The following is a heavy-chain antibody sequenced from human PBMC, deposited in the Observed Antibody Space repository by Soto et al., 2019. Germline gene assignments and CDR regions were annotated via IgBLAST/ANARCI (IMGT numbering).Heavy chain of an antibody. CDR2: ISYGGSNK. V-gene: IGHV3-30*03. D-gene: IGHD4-17*01. Sequence: PXXSLRLSFAASGFTFSSYGMHWVLQAPGKGLEWVAVISYGGSNKYYADSVKGRFTISRDNSKNTLYLQMNSLRDEDTAVYYCARDETTVSLDGMDVWGQGTTVTVSS. J-gene: IGHJ6*02. CDR1: GFTFSSYG. CDR3: ARDETTVSLDGMDV.